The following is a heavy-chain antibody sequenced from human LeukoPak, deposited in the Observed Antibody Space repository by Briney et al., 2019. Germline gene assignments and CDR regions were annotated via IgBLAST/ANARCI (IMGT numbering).Heavy chain of an antibody. V-gene: IGHV3-30*02. J-gene: IGHJ4*02. CDR3: AKAQGWELPYYFDY. D-gene: IGHD1-26*01. CDR2: IRYDGSNK. Sequence: PGGPLRLSCAASGFTFSSYGMHWVRQAPGKGLEWVAFIRYDGSNKYYADSVKGRFTISRDNSKTTLYLQMNSLRAEDTAVYYCAKAQGWELPYYFDYWGQGTLVTVSS. CDR1: GFTFSSYG.